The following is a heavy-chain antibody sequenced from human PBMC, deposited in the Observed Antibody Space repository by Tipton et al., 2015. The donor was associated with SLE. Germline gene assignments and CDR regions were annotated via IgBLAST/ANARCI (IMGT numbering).Heavy chain of an antibody. Sequence: TLSLTCTVSGGSISNYYWSWIRQPPGKGLEWIGYIYYSGTTNYNPSLKSRVTISVDTSMNQFSRKLSSVTAADTAVDYCARGMRDGFYFCFYMALWGEGTWVIVPS. V-gene: IGHV4-59*01. CDR2: IYYSGTT. J-gene: IGHJ6*03. CDR3: ARGMRDGFYFCFYMAL. CDR1: GGSISNYY. D-gene: IGHD2/OR15-2a*01.